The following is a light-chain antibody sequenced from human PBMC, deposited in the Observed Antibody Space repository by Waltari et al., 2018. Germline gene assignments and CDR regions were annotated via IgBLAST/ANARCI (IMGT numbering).Light chain of an antibody. CDR2: ENT. V-gene: IGLV1-51*02. CDR1: SSNIGNNY. Sequence: QSVLTQPPSVSAAPGQRVTISCSGGSSNIGNNYLSWYRQFPGTAPKLPIYENTERPSGMPGRFSGSKSSTSATLDITGRQAGDEADYYCGTWDSSLSGAVFGGGTHLTVL. CDR3: GTWDSSLSGAV. J-gene: IGLJ7*01.